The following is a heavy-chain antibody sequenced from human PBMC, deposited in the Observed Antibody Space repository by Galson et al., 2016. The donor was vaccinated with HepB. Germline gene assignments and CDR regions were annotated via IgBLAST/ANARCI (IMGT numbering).Heavy chain of an antibody. J-gene: IGHJ4*02. V-gene: IGHV3-33*01. CDR1: GFTFSTYA. CDR3: ASSGGFGSGTYYVY. CDR2: IWYDGSKK. D-gene: IGHD3-10*01. Sequence: SLRLSCAASGFTFSTYAMHWVRQAPGKGLEWVAVIWYDGSKKKYADAVKGRFIISRDNSKNTLYLQMNSLRAEDTAVYYCASSGGFGSGTYYVYWGQGTLVTVSS.